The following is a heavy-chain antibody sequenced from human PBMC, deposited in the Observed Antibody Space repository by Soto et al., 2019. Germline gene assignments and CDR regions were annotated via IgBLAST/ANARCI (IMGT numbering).Heavy chain of an antibody. J-gene: IGHJ4*02. Sequence: PGGSLRLSCAASGFTFSSYEMNWVRQAPGKGLEWVSYISSSGSTIYYADSVKGRFTISRDNAKNSLYLQMNSLRAEDTAVYYCARGDQDIVVVPAAIPLVDYWGQGTLVTVSS. D-gene: IGHD2-2*02. CDR3: ARGDQDIVVVPAAIPLVDY. CDR2: ISSSGSTI. CDR1: GFTFSSYE. V-gene: IGHV3-48*03.